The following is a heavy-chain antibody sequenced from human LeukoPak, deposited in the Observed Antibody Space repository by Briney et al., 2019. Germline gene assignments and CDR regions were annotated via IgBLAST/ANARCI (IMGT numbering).Heavy chain of an antibody. CDR2: ISGSGGST. CDR1: GFTFTSYA. J-gene: IGHJ4*02. V-gene: IGHV3-23*01. CDR3: AKDRRSYSYFPDY. D-gene: IGHD1-26*01. Sequence: GGSLRLSCAASGFTFTSYAMSWVRQAPGKGLGWVSAISGSGGSTYYADSVKGRFTISRDNSKNTLYLQMNSLRAEDTAVYYCAKDRRSYSYFPDYWGQGTLVTVSS.